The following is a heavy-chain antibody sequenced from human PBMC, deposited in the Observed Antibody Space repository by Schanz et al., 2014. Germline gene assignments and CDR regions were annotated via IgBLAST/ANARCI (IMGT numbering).Heavy chain of an antibody. J-gene: IGHJ6*03. CDR1: GFTVSNSY. V-gene: IGHV3-53*01. Sequence: EVQLVESGGGMVQPGGSLRLSCAASGFTVSNSYIHWVRQAPGKGLEWVSTIYSSGSTYYADSVKGRFTISRDNFKNTLFLQMNSLRAEDTAAYYCARGGSSGYDFSIYYMDVWGKGTTVTVSS. D-gene: IGHD5-12*01. CDR3: ARGGSSGYDFSIYYMDV. CDR2: IYSSGST.